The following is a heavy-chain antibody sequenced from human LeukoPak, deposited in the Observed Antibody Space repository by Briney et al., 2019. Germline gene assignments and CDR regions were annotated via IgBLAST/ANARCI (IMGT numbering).Heavy chain of an antibody. D-gene: IGHD2-15*01. J-gene: IGHJ4*02. CDR2: INANSGGT. CDR1: GYTFTGYY. Sequence: ASVKVSCKASGYTFTGYYMHWVRQAPGQGLEWMGWINANSGGTNYAQKFQGRVTMTRDTSLSTSYMDLSRLRSDDTAVYYCARGGCNGGSCYSTPFEYWGQGALVTVS. CDR3: ARGGCNGGSCYSTPFEY. V-gene: IGHV1-2*02.